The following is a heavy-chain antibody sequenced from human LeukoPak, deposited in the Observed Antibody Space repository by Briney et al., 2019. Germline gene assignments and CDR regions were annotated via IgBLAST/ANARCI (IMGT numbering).Heavy chain of an antibody. CDR2: ISYDGSNK. D-gene: IGHD6-19*01. V-gene: IGHV3-30*04. CDR1: GFTFSSYA. CDR3: ARDRSQWPEYYFDY. J-gene: IGHJ4*02. Sequence: GGSLRLSCAAPGFTFSSYAMHGVRQAPGKGLEGVAVISYDGSNKYYADSVKGRFTISRDNSKNTLYLQMNSLRAEDTAVYYCARDRSQWPEYYFDYWGQGTLVTVSS.